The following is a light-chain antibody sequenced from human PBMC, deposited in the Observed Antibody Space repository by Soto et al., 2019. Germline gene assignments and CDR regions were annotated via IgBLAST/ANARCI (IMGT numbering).Light chain of an antibody. J-gene: IGKJ1*01. CDR2: GAS. V-gene: IGKV3-15*01. Sequence: EIVMTQSPATLSVSPGERATLSCRASQSVSNNLAWYQQKPGLAPRLLMYGASTRATGIPARFSGSGSGTEFTLTISSLQSEDFAVYYCQQYNNWPETFGRGTKVELK. CDR1: QSVSNN. CDR3: QQYNNWPET.